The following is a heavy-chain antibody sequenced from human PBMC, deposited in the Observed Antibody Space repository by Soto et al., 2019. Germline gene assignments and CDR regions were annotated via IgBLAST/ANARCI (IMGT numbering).Heavy chain of an antibody. Sequence: QVQLVESGGGVVQPGRSLRLSCAASGFTFSSYGMYWVRQAPGKGLEWVAVIWYDGSNKYYADSVKGRFTISRDNSKNTLYLQMNSLRPEDTAVYYCARDGWGILGVTGDDYWGQGTLVTVSS. CDR1: GFTFSSYG. CDR2: IWYDGSNK. CDR3: ARDGWGILGVTGDDY. J-gene: IGHJ4*02. V-gene: IGHV3-33*01. D-gene: IGHD1-26*01.